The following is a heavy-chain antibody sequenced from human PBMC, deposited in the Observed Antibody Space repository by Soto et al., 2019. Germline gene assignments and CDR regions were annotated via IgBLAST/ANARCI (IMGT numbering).Heavy chain of an antibody. Sequence: PSETLSLTCTVSGISISKNYWSWIRQPPGKGLEWIGYIYYTGRTKYNPALESRVTMSVDTSGNQFSLKLSSVTAADTAIYYCARDTAIATNDFWGQGALVTVSS. CDR3: ARDTAIATNDF. D-gene: IGHD1-1*01. V-gene: IGHV4-59*01. CDR1: GISISKNY. J-gene: IGHJ4*02. CDR2: IYYTGRT.